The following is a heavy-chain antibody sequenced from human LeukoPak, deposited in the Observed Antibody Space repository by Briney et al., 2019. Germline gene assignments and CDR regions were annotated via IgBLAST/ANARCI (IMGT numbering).Heavy chain of an antibody. V-gene: IGHV3-23*01. J-gene: IGHJ4*02. CDR3: AKWGDYDVLTGYYVPDY. CDR2: ILGSGGST. D-gene: IGHD3-9*01. CDR1: GFTFSNYA. Sequence: GGSLRLSCAASGFTFSNYAMSWVRQAPGKGLEWVSAILGSGGSTYYADSVKGRFTVSRDNSKSTLYLQMNSLRTEDTALYYCAKWGDYDVLTGYYVPDYWGQGTLVTVSS.